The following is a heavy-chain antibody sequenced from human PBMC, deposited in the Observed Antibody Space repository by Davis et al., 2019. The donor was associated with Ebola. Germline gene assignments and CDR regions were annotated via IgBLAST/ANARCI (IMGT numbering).Heavy chain of an antibody. D-gene: IGHD3-22*01. CDR3: AHSPYDSSGRNWYFDL. V-gene: IGHV2-5*02. CDR2: IYWDDDK. Sequence: SGPTLIIPTHTLTLTCTFSGSSLTSRGVGVGWIRQSPGKAPEWLAIIYWDDDKRYSPSLKSRLTIARDTSKNQVVLTMTNMDPVDTATYYCAHSPYDSSGRNWYFDLWGRGTLVTVSS. J-gene: IGHJ2*01. CDR1: GSSLTSRGVG.